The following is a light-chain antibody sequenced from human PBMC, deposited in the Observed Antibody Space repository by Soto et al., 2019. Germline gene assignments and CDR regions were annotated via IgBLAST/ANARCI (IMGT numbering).Light chain of an antibody. CDR2: DAS. J-gene: IGKJ1*01. Sequence: ESGLTQSPAALALSPGERATLCCRASQSVSSYLAWYQQKPGQAPRLLIYDASNRATGIPARFSGSGSGTDFTLTIRSLEPEDFAVYYCQQRSNWPSKTFGQGTTGDIK. CDR3: QQRSNWPSKT. CDR1: QSVSSY. V-gene: IGKV3-11*01.